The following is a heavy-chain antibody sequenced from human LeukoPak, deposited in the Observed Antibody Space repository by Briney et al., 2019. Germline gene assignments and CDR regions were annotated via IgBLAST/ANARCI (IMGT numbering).Heavy chain of an antibody. J-gene: IGHJ5*02. CDR3: AREKYYYDSSGYHNWFDP. V-gene: IGHV3-7*01. D-gene: IGHD3-22*01. Sequence: GGSLRLSCAASGFTFSIYWMSWVRQAPGKGLEWVANIKQDGSEKYYVDSVKGRFTISRDNAKNSLYLQMNSLRAEDTAVYYCAREKYYYDSSGYHNWFDPWGQGTLVTVSS. CDR2: IKQDGSEK. CDR1: GFTFSIYW.